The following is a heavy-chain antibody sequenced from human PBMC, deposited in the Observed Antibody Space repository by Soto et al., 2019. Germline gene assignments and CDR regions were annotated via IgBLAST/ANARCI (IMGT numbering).Heavy chain of an antibody. Sequence: PVGSLRLSCAASGFTFGDYAMHWVRQVPGRGLEWVSGVSWTNISFGYADSVKGRFTISRDNAKNSLYLQMNSLRREDTAFYYCAKGRNTAMVTGDFDYWGHGTLVTVSS. D-gene: IGHD5-18*01. J-gene: IGHJ4*01. CDR2: VSWTNISF. CDR1: GFTFGDYA. V-gene: IGHV3-9*01. CDR3: AKGRNTAMVTGDFDY.